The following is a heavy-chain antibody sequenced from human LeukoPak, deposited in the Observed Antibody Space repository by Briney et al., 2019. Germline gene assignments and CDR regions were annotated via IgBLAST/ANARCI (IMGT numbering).Heavy chain of an antibody. Sequence: GGSLRLSCAASGFTFSNYEMNWVRQAPGKGLEWVSYISSSGGTMYYADSVKGRFTISRDNAKNSLYLQMNSLRAEDTAVYYCAELGITMIGGVWGKGTTVTISS. CDR2: ISSSGGTM. CDR3: AELGITMIGGV. D-gene: IGHD3-10*02. V-gene: IGHV3-48*03. CDR1: GFTFSNYE. J-gene: IGHJ6*04.